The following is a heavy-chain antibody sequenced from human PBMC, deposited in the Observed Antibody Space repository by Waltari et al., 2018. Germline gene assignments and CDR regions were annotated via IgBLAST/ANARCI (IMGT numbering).Heavy chain of an antibody. CDR1: GFTFSSYW. V-gene: IGHV3-7*01. Sequence: EVQLVESGGGLVQPGGSLRVSCAASGFTFSSYWMTWVRQAPGKGREWVANIKQDGTEKLYVDSVRGRFTSSRDNAKKSLYLQMNTLRAEDTAVYYCVRGRGMDVWGQGTTVTVSS. J-gene: IGHJ6*02. CDR2: IKQDGTEK. CDR3: VRGRGMDV.